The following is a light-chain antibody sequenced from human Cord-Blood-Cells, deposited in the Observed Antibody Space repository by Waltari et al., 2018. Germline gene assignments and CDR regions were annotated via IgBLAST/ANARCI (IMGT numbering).Light chain of an antibody. V-gene: IGLV2-23*01. J-gene: IGLJ1*01. CDR2: EGS. Sequence: QSALPQPASVSGSPGKSITIPATGTTSDLGSYNFASWYQQHPGKAPKLMIYEGSKRPSGVSNRFSGSKSGNTASLTISGLQAEDEADYYCCSYAGSSTYVFGTGTKVTVL. CDR3: CSYAGSSTYV. CDR1: TSDLGSYNF.